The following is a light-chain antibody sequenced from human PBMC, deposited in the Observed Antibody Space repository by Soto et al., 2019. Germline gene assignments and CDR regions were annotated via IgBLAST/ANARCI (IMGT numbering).Light chain of an antibody. CDR1: SGHSSYV. Sequence: QSVLTQSPSASASLGASVKLTCTLSSGHSSYVIAWHQQQPEKGPRYLMRLSSDGNHIKGDGIPDRFSGSSSGAERYLTISSLQSEDEAEYYCQTWGTDIHVFGTGTKLTVL. V-gene: IGLV4-69*01. J-gene: IGLJ1*01. CDR2: LSSDGNH. CDR3: QTWGTDIHV.